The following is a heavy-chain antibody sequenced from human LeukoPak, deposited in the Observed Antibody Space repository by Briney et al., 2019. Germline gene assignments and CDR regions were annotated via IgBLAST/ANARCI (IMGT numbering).Heavy chain of an antibody. D-gene: IGHD2-2*02. CDR3: ARGVVVVPAAITVGDYYFDY. J-gene: IGHJ4*02. Sequence: SVKVSCKASGGTFSSYAISWVRQAPGQGPEWMGRIIPILGIANYAQKFQGRVTITADKSTSTAYMELSSLRSEDTAVYYCARGVVVVPAAITVGDYYFDYWGQGTLVTVSS. V-gene: IGHV1-69*04. CDR1: GGTFSSYA. CDR2: IIPILGIA.